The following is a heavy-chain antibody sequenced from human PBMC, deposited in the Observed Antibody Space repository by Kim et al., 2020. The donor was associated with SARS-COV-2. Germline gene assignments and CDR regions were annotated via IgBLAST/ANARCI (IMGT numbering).Heavy chain of an antibody. J-gene: IGHJ3*02. CDR2: IRSKAYGGTT. CDR3: TRDGGYNWNDWARSAFDI. D-gene: IGHD1-20*01. Sequence: GGSLRLSCTASGFTFGDYAMSWFRQAPGKGLEWVGFIRSKAYGGTTEYAASVKGRFTISRDDSKSIAYLQMNSLKTEDTAVYYCTRDGGYNWNDWARSAFDIWGQGTMVTVSS. V-gene: IGHV3-49*03. CDR1: GFTFGDYA.